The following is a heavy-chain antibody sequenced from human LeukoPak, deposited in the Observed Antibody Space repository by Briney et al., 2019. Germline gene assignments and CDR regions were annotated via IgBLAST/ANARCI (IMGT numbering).Heavy chain of an antibody. CDR2: IYYSGST. D-gene: IGHD2/OR15-2a*01. J-gene: IGHJ5*02. V-gene: IGHV4-31*03. CDR3: ARDLKYFLSGPFDP. Sequence: SQTLSLTCTVSGGSISSGGYYWSWIRQHPGKGLEWIGYIYYSGSTYYIPSLKSRVTISVDTSKNQFSLKLSSVTAADTAVYYCARDLKYFLSGPFDPWGQGTLVTVSS. CDR1: GGSISSGGYY.